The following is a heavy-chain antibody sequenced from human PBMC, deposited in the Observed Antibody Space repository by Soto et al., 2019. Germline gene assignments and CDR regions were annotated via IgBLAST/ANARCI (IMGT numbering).Heavy chain of an antibody. D-gene: IGHD6-19*01. CDR2: IYYSGST. V-gene: IGHV4-39*01. J-gene: IGHJ6*02. CDR1: GGSISSSSYY. CDR3: ARHRGSSGWKYYYYYGMDV. Sequence: SETLSLTCTVSGGSISSSSYYWGWIRQPPGKGLEWIGSIYYSGSTYYNPSLKSRVTISVDTSKNQFSLKLSSVTAADTAVYYCARHRGSSGWKYYYYYGMDVWGQGTTVTVSS.